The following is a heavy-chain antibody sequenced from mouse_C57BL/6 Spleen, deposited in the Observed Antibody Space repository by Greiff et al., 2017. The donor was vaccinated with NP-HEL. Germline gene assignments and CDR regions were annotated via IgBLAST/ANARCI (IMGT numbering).Heavy chain of an antibody. V-gene: IGHV3-8*01. CDR3: ARSRVTTVVALRYFDV. CDR1: GYSITSDY. D-gene: IGHD1-1*01. CDR2: ISYSGST. Sequence: VQLKESGPGLAKPSQTLSLTCSVTGYSITSDYWNWIRKFPGNKLEYMGYISYSGSTYYNPSLKSRISITRDTYKNQYYLQLNSVTTEDTATYYSARSRVTTVVALRYFDVWGTETTLTVSS. J-gene: IGHJ1*03.